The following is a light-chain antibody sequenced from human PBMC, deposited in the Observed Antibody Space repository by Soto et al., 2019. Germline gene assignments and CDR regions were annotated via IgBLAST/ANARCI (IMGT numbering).Light chain of an antibody. CDR1: QSFSSSY. CDR3: QYYCSAHFT. V-gene: IGKV3-20*01. J-gene: IGKJ3*01. Sequence: EIVLTQSPGTLSLSPGERATLSCRASQSFSSSYLTWYQPKPGQAPRLLIYGASSRATGSPDRFSGSGSGTDFTLTISRLEPEDLAVDYCQYYCSAHFTFGPGTKVDV. CDR2: GAS.